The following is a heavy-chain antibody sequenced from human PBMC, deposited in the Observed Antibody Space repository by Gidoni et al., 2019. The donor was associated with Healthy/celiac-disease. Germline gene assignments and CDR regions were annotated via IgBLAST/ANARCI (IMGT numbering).Heavy chain of an antibody. J-gene: IGHJ4*02. CDR2: INPNSGGT. Sequence: QVQQVKSGAEVKKPGASVKVSCPASGYTITGYYMHWARQAPGQGLEWMGWINPNSGGTTYAQKFQGRVTMTRDTSISTAYMELSRLRSDDTAVYYCARGAGIAVAGYYFDYWGQGTLVTVSS. D-gene: IGHD6-19*01. CDR1: GYTITGYY. V-gene: IGHV1-2*02. CDR3: ARGAGIAVAGYYFDY.